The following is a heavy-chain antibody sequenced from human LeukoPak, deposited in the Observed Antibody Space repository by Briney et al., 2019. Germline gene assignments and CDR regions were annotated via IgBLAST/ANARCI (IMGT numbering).Heavy chain of an antibody. CDR2: IYCSGST. D-gene: IGHD2-2*02. CDR1: GGSISSSSYY. CDR3: ASVSPPSIPSSLFDY. J-gene: IGHJ4*02. V-gene: IGHV4-39*07. Sequence: SETLSLTCTVSGGSISSSSYYWGWIRQPPGKGLKWLGSIYCSGSTYYNPSLQSRVTIPVDTPKNQFSLKLSSVPAADTAVYYCASVSPPSIPSSLFDYWGQGTLVTVSS.